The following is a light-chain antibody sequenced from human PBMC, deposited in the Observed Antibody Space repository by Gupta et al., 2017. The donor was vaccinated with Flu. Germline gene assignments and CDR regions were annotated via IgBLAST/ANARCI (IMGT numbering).Light chain of an antibody. CDR2: DVS. CDR3: QQRNSWPLS. J-gene: IGKJ2*03. V-gene: IGKV3-11*01. CDR1: QNVDNY. Sequence: EIVLTQSPATLSLSPGERATLSCRASQNVDNYIAWYQQKPGQAPRLLLYDVSSRATGIPARFSGSGSGTDFTLTISSLEPEDFAVYFCQQRNSWPLSFGRGTKLEMK.